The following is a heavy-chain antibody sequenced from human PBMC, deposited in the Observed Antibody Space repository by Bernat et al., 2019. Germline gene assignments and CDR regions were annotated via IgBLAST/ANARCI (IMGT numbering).Heavy chain of an antibody. J-gene: IGHJ4*02. CDR1: GYTFTSYG. CDR3: ARVSWSGSYSAIALPDKDY. V-gene: IGHV1-18*01. Sequence: QVQLVQSGAEVKKPGASVKVSCKASGYTFTSYGISWVRQAPGQGLEWMGWISAYNGNTNYAQKLQGRVTMTTDTSTSTAYMELRSLRSDDTAVYYCARVSWSGSYSAIALPDKDYWGQGTLVTVSS. D-gene: IGHD1-26*01. CDR2: ISAYNGNT.